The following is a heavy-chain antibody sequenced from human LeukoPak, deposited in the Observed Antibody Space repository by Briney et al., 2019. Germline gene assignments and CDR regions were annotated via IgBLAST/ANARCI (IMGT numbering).Heavy chain of an antibody. V-gene: IGHV3-9*01. CDR2: ISWHSVNI. J-gene: IGHJ6*02. D-gene: IGHD2-15*01. CDR3: AKDFCSGGGCSYYVYGMDV. CDR1: GFTFGDSV. Sequence: GGSLRLSCAASGFTFGDSVMHWVRQAPGKGLEWVSGISWHSVNIDYADSVKGRFTISRDNAKNSLYLQMNSLRAEDTALYYCAKDFCSGGGCSYYVYGMDVWGQGTTVTVSS.